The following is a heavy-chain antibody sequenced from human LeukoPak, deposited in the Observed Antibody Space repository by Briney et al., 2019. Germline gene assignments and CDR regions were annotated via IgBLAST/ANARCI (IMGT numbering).Heavy chain of an antibody. J-gene: IGHJ3*02. D-gene: IGHD6-19*01. CDR2: IWYDGSNK. CDR3: AKGVAVAGTHAFDI. CDR1: GFTFSSYG. V-gene: IGHV3-33*06. Sequence: PGRSLRLSCAASGFTFSSYGMHWVRQAPGKGLEWVAVIWYDGSNKYYADSVKGRFTISRDNSKNTLYLQMNSLGAEDTAVYYCAKGVAVAGTHAFDIWGQGTMVTVSS.